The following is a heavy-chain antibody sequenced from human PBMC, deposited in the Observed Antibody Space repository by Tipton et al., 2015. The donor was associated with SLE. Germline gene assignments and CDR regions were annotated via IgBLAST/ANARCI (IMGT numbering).Heavy chain of an antibody. CDR3: ARDVGGYNTGWFPYYFDY. J-gene: IGHJ4*02. V-gene: IGHV4-34*01. CDR2: VHHSESP. D-gene: IGHD2-8*02. Sequence: TLSLTCAVYGGSLSGYYWNWIRQTPGKGLEWIGEVHHSESPNYNPSLKSRVTISIDKSKNQFSLKLTSVTAADTAVYYCARDVGGYNTGWFPYYFDYWGQGTLVTVSS. CDR1: GGSLSGYY.